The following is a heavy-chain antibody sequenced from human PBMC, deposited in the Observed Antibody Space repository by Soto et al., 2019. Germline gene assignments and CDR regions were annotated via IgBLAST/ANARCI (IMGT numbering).Heavy chain of an antibody. V-gene: IGHV4-4*02. CDR2: IYHSGST. D-gene: IGHD6-19*01. CDR1: GGSISSSNW. J-gene: IGHJ3*02. CDR3: ARDKGHLVAAKRAFDI. Sequence: SETLSLTCAVSGGSISSSNWWSWVRQPPGKGLEWIGEIYHSGSTNYNPSLKSRVTISVDKSKNQFSLKLSSVTAADTAVYYCARDKGHLVAAKRAFDIWGQGTMVTVSS.